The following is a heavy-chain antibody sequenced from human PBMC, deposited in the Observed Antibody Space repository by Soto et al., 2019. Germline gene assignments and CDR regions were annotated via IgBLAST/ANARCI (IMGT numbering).Heavy chain of an antibody. D-gene: IGHD6-13*01. CDR1: GGSISSSNYY. CDR3: ARIAADGATDY. V-gene: IGHV4-31*03. J-gene: IGHJ4*02. Sequence: QVQLQESGPGLVKPSQTLSLTCTVSGGSISSSNYYWSWIRQHPGKGLEWIGYIYYSGSTYYNPSLKSRVTISVDTSKNQFSLKLSSVTAADTAVYYCARIAADGATDYWGQGTLVTVSS. CDR2: IYYSGST.